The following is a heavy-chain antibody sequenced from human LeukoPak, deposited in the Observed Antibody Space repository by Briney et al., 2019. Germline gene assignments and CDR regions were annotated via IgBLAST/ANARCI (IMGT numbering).Heavy chain of an antibody. V-gene: IGHV3-21*01. CDR3: AREIGSGYDGGGY. D-gene: IGHD5-12*01. CDR1: GFTFSSYS. CDR2: ISSSSSYI. Sequence: GGSLRLSCAASGFTFSSYSMNWVRQAPGKGLEWVSSISSSSSYIYYADSVKGRFTISRDNAKNSLYLQMNSLRAEDTAVYYCAREIGSGYDGGGYWGQGTLVTVSS. J-gene: IGHJ4*02.